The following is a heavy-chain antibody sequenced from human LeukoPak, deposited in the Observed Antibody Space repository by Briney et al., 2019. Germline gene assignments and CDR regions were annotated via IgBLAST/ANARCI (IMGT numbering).Heavy chain of an antibody. V-gene: IGHV1-18*01. CDR2: ISAYNGNT. J-gene: IGHJ4*02. CDR1: GGTFSSYA. Sequence: ASVKVSCKASGGTFSSYAISWVRQAPGQGLEWMGWISAYNGNTNYAQKLQGRVTMTTDTSTSTAYMELRSLRSDDTAVYYCARDTTYYDFWSGYYKEAYFDYWGQGTLVTVSS. D-gene: IGHD3-3*01. CDR3: ARDTTYYDFWSGYYKEAYFDY.